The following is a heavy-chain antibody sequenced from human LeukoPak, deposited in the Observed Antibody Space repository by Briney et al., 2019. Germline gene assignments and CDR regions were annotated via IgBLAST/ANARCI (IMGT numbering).Heavy chain of an antibody. D-gene: IGHD7-27*01. J-gene: IGHJ4*02. CDR3: ARGPPNWGYDY. CDR2: MSPNSGDT. CDR1: GYTFTSYD. Sequence: GASVKVSCKASGYTFTSYDFNWVRQATGQRPEWMGWMSPNSGDTGYAQKFQDRVTMTRYTSISTAYMELSSLRSDDTAVYYCARGPPNWGYDYWGPGTLVTVSS. V-gene: IGHV1-8*01.